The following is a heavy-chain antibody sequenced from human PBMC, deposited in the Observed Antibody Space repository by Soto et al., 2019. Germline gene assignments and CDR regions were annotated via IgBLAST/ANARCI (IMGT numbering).Heavy chain of an antibody. CDR1: GFTFSSYA. CDR2: LSAYGDTT. D-gene: IGHD3-9*01. V-gene: IGHV3-23*01. J-gene: IGHJ4*02. Sequence: GGSLRISCAASGFTFSSYAMAWVRQAPGKGLEWVSGLSAYGDTTYYADSVKGRFTISRDNSKNTLYLQMNSLRGEDTAVYYCAKDPPSYFDWLFTYFDYWGQGTLVTVSS. CDR3: AKDPPSYFDWLFTYFDY.